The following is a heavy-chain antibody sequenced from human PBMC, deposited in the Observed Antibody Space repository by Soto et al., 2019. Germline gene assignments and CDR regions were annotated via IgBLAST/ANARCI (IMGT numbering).Heavy chain of an antibody. J-gene: IGHJ6*03. Sequence: GGLRRLSFRGFCSIFSAYCSGWVPRLPGKCTGGMGIIYPGDSDTRYSPSFQGQVTISADKSISTAYLQWSSLKASDTAMYYCARQKVVPAAGDNYYYYYMDVWGKGTTVTVSS. V-gene: IGHV5-51*02. CDR2: IYPGDSDT. CDR3: ARQKVVPAAGDNYYYYYMDV. CDR1: CSIFSAYC. D-gene: IGHD2-2*01.